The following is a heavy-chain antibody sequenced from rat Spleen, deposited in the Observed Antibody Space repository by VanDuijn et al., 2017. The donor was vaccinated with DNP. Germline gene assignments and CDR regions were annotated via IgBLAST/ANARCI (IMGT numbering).Heavy chain of an antibody. J-gene: IGHJ3*01. CDR1: GFSLNNFG. V-gene: IGHV2S12*01. D-gene: IGHD1-2*01. CDR3: AGGGSHIYPFTY. Sequence: QVQLRESGPGLVKPSQILSLTCTVSGFSLNNFGVNWIRQPPGTGLEWIAAISSAGNTFYNSDFKSRLSFSTDTSKNQVFLKMDSLQTEDTAIYFWAGGGSHIYPFTYWGQGTLVTVSS. CDR2: ISSAGNT.